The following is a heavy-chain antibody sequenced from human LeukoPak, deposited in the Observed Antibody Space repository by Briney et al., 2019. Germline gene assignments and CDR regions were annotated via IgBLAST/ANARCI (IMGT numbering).Heavy chain of an antibody. CDR3: AHRGDTGTYLDY. Sequence: SAPTLVNPTQALTLTCTFSGLSRSTARVGVGWIRQPPGKALEWLALIYWDGDIRYSPSLKNRLTITKNTSKTQVVLTVTNMAPVDTGTYYCAHRGDTGTYLDYCGQGTLVTVSS. CDR2: IYWDGDI. J-gene: IGHJ4*02. V-gene: IGHV2-5*02. D-gene: IGHD3-10*01. CDR1: GLSRSTARVG.